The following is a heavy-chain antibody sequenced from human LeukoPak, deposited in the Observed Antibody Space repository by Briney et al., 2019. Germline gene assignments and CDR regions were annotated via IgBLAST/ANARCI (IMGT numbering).Heavy chain of an antibody. D-gene: IGHD2-2*01. J-gene: IGHJ4*02. CDR1: GGSISSYY. Sequence: PSETLSLTCTVSGGSISSYYWSWIRQPPGKGLEWIGYIYYSGSTNYNPSLKSRVTISVDTSKNQFSLKLSSVTAADTAVYYCARVGCSSTRCTEAFDYWGQGTLVTVSS. CDR3: ARVGCSSTRCTEAFDY. CDR2: IYYSGST. V-gene: IGHV4-59*01.